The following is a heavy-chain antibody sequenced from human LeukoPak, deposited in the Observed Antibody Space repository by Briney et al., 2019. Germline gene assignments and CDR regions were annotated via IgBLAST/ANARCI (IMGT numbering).Heavy chain of an antibody. D-gene: IGHD2-2*02. CDR1: GGSISSGGYY. CDR2: IYHSGST. CDR3: ASVQTGYCSSTSCYTEIDY. Sequence: SETLSLTCTVSGGSISSGGYYWSWIRQPPGKGLEWIGYIYHSGSTYYNPSLKSRVTISVDRSKNQFSLKLSSVTAADTAVYYCASVQTGYCSSTSCYTEIDYWGQGTLVTVSS. V-gene: IGHV4-30-2*01. J-gene: IGHJ4*02.